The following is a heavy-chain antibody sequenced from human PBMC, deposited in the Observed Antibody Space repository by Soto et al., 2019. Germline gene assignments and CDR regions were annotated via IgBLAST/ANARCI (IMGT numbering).Heavy chain of an antibody. D-gene: IGHD4-17*01. CDR2: IYHGGST. Sequence: QVQLQESGPGLVKPSETLSLTCAVSGASISSTHWWSWVRQPPGKGLQWIGEIYHGGSTNYNPSHKSPVTISVDKSKNQFSLKLTSVTAADTAVYYCARDLYGDPGDYWGQGTLVTVSS. V-gene: IGHV4-4*02. CDR1: GASISSTHW. J-gene: IGHJ4*02. CDR3: ARDLYGDPGDY.